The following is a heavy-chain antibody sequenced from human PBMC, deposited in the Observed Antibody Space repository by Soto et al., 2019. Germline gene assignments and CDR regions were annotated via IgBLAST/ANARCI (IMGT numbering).Heavy chain of an antibody. V-gene: IGHV3-30-3*01. CDR1: GFTFSSYA. CDR3: AKDRGALRWSEEHYYFDY. D-gene: IGHD4-17*01. J-gene: IGHJ4*02. Sequence: PGGSLRLSCAASGFTFSSYAMHWVRQAPGKGLEWAAVISYDGSNKYYADSVKGRFTISRDNSKNTLYLQMNSLRAEDTAVYYCAKDRGALRWSEEHYYFDYWGQGTLVTVSS. CDR2: ISYDGSNK.